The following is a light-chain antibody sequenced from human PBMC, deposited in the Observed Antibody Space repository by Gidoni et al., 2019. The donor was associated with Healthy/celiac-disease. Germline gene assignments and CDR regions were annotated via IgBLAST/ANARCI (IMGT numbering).Light chain of an antibody. CDR3: SAYTSSSALWV. J-gene: IGLJ3*02. CDR2: DVS. V-gene: IGLV2-14*03. CDR1: SSDAGWYKY. Sequence: SALTQPASVSGSPGQSITISCTGTSSDAGWYKYVSWYQQHPGKAPKLMLYDVSNRPSGVSNRFPGSKSGNTASLTISGLQAEDEADYYCSAYTSSSALWVFGGGTKLTVL.